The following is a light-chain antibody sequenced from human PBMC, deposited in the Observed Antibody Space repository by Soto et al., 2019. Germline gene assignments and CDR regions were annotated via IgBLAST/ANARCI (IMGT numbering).Light chain of an antibody. CDR2: LGS. Sequence: DIVMTQSPPSVPVTPGESASISCRASQSLLQTYGYSYLVWYVQKPGQSPQLLIHLGSVRASGVTDRFSGSGSGTDFTLKINRVEAGDVGIYYCMQGLQTPYTFGQGTKLEI. V-gene: IGKV2-28*01. CDR1: QSLLQTYGYSY. J-gene: IGKJ2*01. CDR3: MQGLQTPYT.